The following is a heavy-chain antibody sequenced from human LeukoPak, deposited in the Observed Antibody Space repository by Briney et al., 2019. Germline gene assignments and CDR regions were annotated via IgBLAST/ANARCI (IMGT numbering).Heavy chain of an antibody. J-gene: IGHJ4*02. CDR1: GFTFNNYA. CDR3: AKDGILTGYPYYFDY. CDR2: ISGSGGST. D-gene: IGHD3-9*01. Sequence: GGSLRLSCAASGFTFNNYAINWVRQAPGKGLEWVSVISGSGGSTNYADSMKGRFTISRDNSKNTLYLQMNSLRAEDTAVYYCAKDGILTGYPYYFDYWGQGTLVTVSS. V-gene: IGHV3-23*01.